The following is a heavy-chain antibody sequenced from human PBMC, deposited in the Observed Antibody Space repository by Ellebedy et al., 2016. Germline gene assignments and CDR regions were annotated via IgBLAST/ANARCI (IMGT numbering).Heavy chain of an antibody. CDR3: AKDLTMVRGVGNDAFDI. Sequence: GGSLRFSCAASGFTFSSYAMSWVRQAPGKGLEWVSAISGSGGSTYYADSVKGRFTISRDNSKNTMYLQMNSLRAEDTAVYYCAKDLTMVRGVGNDAFDIWGQGTMVTVSS. CDR1: GFTFSSYA. V-gene: IGHV3-23*01. CDR2: ISGSGGST. J-gene: IGHJ3*02. D-gene: IGHD3-10*01.